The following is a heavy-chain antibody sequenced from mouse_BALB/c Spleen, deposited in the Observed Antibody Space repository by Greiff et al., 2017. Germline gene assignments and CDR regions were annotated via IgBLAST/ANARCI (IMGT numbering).Heavy chain of an antibody. Sequence: VQLQQSGAELVRPGSSVKISCKASGYAFSSYWMNWVKQRPGQGLEWIGQIYPGDGDTNYNGKFKGKATLTADKSSSTAYMQLSSLTSEDSAVYYCGYEGAMDYWGQGTSVTVSS. D-gene: IGHD2-3*01. V-gene: IGHV1-80*01. J-gene: IGHJ4*01. CDR3: GYEGAMDY. CDR2: IYPGDGDT. CDR1: GYAFSSYW.